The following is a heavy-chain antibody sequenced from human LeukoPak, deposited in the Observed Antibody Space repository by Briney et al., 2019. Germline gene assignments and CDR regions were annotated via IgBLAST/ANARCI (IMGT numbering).Heavy chain of an antibody. Sequence: SQTLSPTCTVSGGSISSGSYYWSWIRQPAGKGLEWIGRIYTSGSTNYNPSLKSRVTISVDTSKNQFSLKLSSVTAADTAVYYCAREQRIFNAFDIWGQGTMVTVSS. J-gene: IGHJ3*02. CDR3: AREQRIFNAFDI. V-gene: IGHV4-61*02. CDR1: GGSISSGSYY. D-gene: IGHD3-9*01. CDR2: IYTSGST.